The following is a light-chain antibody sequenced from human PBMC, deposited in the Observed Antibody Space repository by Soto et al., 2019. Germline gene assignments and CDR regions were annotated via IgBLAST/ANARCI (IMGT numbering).Light chain of an antibody. J-gene: IGLJ1*01. CDR3: CSYAGTYTFV. V-gene: IGLV2-11*01. CDR2: DVT. Sequence: QSALTQPRSVSGSPGQSVTISCTGTSSDVGGYNFVSWYQQHPGRAPTLMIYDVTKGPSGVPDRFSGSKSGNTASLTISGLQAEDEADYYCCSYAGTYTFVFGTGTQLTVL. CDR1: SSDVGGYNF.